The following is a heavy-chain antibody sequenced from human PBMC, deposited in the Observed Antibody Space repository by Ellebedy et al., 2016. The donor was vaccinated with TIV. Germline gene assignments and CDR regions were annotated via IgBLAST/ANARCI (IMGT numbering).Heavy chain of an antibody. CDR1: GGSISSGGYS. D-gene: IGHD4-23*01. J-gene: IGHJ4*02. CDR2: TYHSGST. V-gene: IGHV4-30-2*05. CDR3: ARGGRRWFSDY. Sequence: LRLSCAVSGGSISSGGYSWSWIRQPPGKGLEWIGYTYHSGSTYYNPSLKSRVSLSVDTSKNQFSLKLSSVTAADTAVYYCARGGRRWFSDYWGQGTLVTVSS.